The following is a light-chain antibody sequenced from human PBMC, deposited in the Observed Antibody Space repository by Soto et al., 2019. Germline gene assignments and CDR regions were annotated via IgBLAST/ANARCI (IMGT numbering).Light chain of an antibody. J-gene: IGLJ1*01. CDR3: AAWDDTARSYV. Sequence: QSVLTQPPSVSGTPGQRVTISCSGGISNIGNNYVHWFQQLPGTAPKVLSNRNNQRPSGVPDRFSGSKSGTSASLAISGLRSEDEAEYYCAAWDDTARSYVFGTGTKVTVL. V-gene: IGLV1-47*01. CDR1: ISNIGNNY. CDR2: RNN.